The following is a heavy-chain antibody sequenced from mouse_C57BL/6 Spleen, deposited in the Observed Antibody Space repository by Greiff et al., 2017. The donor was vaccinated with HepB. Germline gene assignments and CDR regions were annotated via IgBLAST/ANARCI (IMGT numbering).Heavy chain of an antibody. CDR1: GYAFSSYW. D-gene: IGHD2-5*01. CDR3: ARSAYYSNYIGAMDY. Sequence: QVHVKQSGAELVKPGASVKISCKASGYAFSSYWMNWVKQRPGKGLEWIGQIYPGDGDTNYNGKFKGKATLTADKSSSTAYMQLSSLTSEDSAVYFCARSAYYSNYIGAMDYWGQGTSVTVSS. J-gene: IGHJ4*01. CDR2: IYPGDGDT. V-gene: IGHV1-80*01.